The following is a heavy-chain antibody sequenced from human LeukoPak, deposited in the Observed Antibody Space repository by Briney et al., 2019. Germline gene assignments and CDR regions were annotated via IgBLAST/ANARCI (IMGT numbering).Heavy chain of an antibody. CDR3: ARVVGATFDYFDY. CDR1: GYSISTGYY. Sequence: SETLSLTCTVSGYSISTGYYWGWIRQPPGKGLEWIGSMYHSGSTYYNPSLKSRVTMSADTSKNQFSLKLNSVTAADTAVYYCARVVGATFDYFDYWGQGTLVTVSS. J-gene: IGHJ4*02. CDR2: MYHSGST. V-gene: IGHV4-38-2*02. D-gene: IGHD1-26*01.